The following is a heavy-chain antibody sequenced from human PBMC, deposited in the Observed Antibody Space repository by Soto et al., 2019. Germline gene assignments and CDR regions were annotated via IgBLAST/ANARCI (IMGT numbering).Heavy chain of an antibody. D-gene: IGHD6-13*01. J-gene: IGHJ4*02. CDR1: GGSMSTYY. CDR3: GRLHEGYSSTWIDS. Sequence: QVELQESGPGLVTPSETLSLSCSVSGGSMSTYYWTWIRQPPGKGLEWIGYVNYIGSTRYNPSLYSRVTIAVDTSKTQFSLRMNSVTAADTAVYYCGRLHEGYSSTWIDSWGQGTLVTVSS. V-gene: IGHV4-59*08. CDR2: VNYIGST.